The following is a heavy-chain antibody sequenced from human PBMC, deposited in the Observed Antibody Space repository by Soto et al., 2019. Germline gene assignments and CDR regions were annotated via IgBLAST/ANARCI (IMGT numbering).Heavy chain of an antibody. J-gene: IGHJ4*02. CDR1: GGSISSYY. Sequence: PSETLSLTCTVSGGSISSYYWSWIRQPPGKGLVWIGYIYYSGSTNYNPSLKSRVTISVDTSKNQFSLKLSSVTAADTAVYYCARVFGYGDYFDYWGQGTLVTVSS. CDR3: ARVFGYGDYFDY. V-gene: IGHV4-59*01. D-gene: IGHD4-17*01. CDR2: IYYSGST.